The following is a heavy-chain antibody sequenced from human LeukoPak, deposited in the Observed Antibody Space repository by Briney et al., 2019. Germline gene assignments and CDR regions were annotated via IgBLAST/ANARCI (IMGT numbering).Heavy chain of an antibody. Sequence: PGGSLRLSCAASGFTFSNYAFVWVRQAPGKGLEWVSGINGNGGRTIHADSVKGRFTISRDNSRNTLYLQMNSLRADDTAIYYCRRDPNGDYIGAFDFWGQGTMVSVSS. CDR1: GFTFSNYA. V-gene: IGHV3-23*01. J-gene: IGHJ3*01. CDR2: INGNGGRT. CDR3: RRDPNGDYIGAFDF. D-gene: IGHD4-17*01.